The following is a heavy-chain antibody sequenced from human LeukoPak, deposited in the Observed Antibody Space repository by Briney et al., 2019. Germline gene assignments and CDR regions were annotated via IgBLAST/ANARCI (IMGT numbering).Heavy chain of an antibody. CDR2: IIPILGIA. J-gene: IGHJ4*02. CDR3: ARELHAWGIAVAGDVFDY. D-gene: IGHD6-19*01. V-gene: IGHV1-69*04. CDR1: GGTFSSYA. Sequence: PGASVKVSCKASGGTFSSYAISWVRQAPGQGLEWMGRIIPILGIANYAQKFQGRVTITADKSTSTAYMELSSLRSEDTAVYYCARELHAWGIAVAGDVFDYWGQGTLVTVSS.